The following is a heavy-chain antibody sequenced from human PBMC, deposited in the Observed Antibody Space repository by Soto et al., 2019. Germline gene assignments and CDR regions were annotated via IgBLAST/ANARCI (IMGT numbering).Heavy chain of an antibody. CDR1: GYTFTSYY. J-gene: IGHJ4*02. CDR3: ARDIGDDSVPKYFAY. D-gene: IGHD3-10*01. V-gene: IGHV1-46*01. CDR2: INPSGGST. Sequence: QVQLVQSGAEVKKPGASVKVSCKASGYTFTSYYMHWVRQAPGQGLEWMGIINPSGGSTDYAQKFQGRVTMTRDTSTSTVYMELSSLRSEDTAVYYCARDIGDDSVPKYFAYWGQGTPVTVSS.